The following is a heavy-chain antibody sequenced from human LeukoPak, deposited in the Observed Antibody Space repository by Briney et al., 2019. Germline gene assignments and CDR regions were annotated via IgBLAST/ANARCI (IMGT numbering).Heavy chain of an antibody. CDR2: ITSNGGTT. CDR1: GFTFSIYG. J-gene: IGHJ4*02. D-gene: IGHD4-23*01. CDR3: ARGIRWASDY. Sequence: GGSVRLSCAASGFTFSIYGMVWVRQAPGKGLEYVSGITSNGGTTYYGNSVKGRFTISRDNSKDTLYLQMGSLRTEDMAVYYCARGIRWASDYWGQGSLVTVAS. V-gene: IGHV3-64*01.